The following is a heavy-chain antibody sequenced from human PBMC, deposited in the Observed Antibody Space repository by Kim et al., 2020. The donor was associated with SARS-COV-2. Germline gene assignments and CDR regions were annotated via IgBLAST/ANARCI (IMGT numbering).Heavy chain of an antibody. D-gene: IGHD3-22*01. CDR2: INSGDGYT. CDR3: ARAPLTNRYDNSGANWFAP. J-gene: IGHJ5*02. V-gene: IGHV1-3*01. Sequence: ASVKVSCKCSGYTFTSYAIHWVRQAPGQRPEWMGWINSGDGYTNYSPKFQGRLTITRDTSASTAYMELSSLISEDTAFYSCARAPLTNRYDNSGANWFAPWGQGTLVTVSS. CDR1: GYTFTSYA.